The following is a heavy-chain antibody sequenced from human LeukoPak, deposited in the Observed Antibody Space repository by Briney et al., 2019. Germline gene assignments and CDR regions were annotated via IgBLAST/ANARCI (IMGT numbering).Heavy chain of an antibody. CDR2: INPNSGGT. CDR3: ARVEDVDTDPGG. V-gene: IGHV1-2*02. Sequence: ASVKVSCKASGYTFTGYYMHWVRQAPGQGLEWMGWINPNSGGTNYAQKFQGRVTMTRDTSISTAYMELSRLRSDDTAVYYCARVEDVDTDPGGWGQRTLVTVSS. J-gene: IGHJ4*02. CDR1: GYTFTGYY. D-gene: IGHD5-18*01.